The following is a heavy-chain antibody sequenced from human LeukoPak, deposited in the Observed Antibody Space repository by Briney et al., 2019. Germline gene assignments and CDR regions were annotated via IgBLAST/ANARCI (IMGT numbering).Heavy chain of an antibody. CDR2: IYYSGST. V-gene: IGHV4-39*07. D-gene: IGHD5-24*01. CDR1: GGSISSSRYY. J-gene: IGHJ4*02. Sequence: SETLSLTCTVSGGSISSSRYYWGWIRQPPGKGLEWIGSIYYSGSTHYNPSLKSRVTISVDTSKNQFSLKLSSVTAADTAVYYCARDGEMATIENYFDYWGQGALVTVSS. CDR3: ARDGEMATIENYFDY.